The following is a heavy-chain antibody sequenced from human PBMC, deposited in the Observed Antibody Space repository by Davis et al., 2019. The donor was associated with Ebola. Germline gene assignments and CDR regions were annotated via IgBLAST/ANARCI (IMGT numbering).Heavy chain of an antibody. J-gene: IGHJ5*02. CDR1: GGTFTSYA. D-gene: IGHD3-22*01. CDR2: IIPLYGTA. CDR3: ARGGGGDSSGFQSWFDP. Sequence: SVKVSCKASGGTFTSYAISWVRQAPGQGLEWMGGIIPLYGTANYAQKFQDRVTITADESTSTSYMELNSLRSDDTAVYYCARGGGGDSSGFQSWFDPWGQGTLVTVSS. V-gene: IGHV1-69*13.